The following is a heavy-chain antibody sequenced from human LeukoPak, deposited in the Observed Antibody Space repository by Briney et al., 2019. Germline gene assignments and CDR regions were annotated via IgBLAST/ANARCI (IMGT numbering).Heavy chain of an antibody. V-gene: IGHV3-21*01. CDR3: ARDRELLLLNAFDI. Sequence: PGGSLRLSCAAPGFTFSSYSMNWVRQAPGKGLEWVSSISSSSSYIYYADSVKGRFTISRDNAKNSLYLQMNSLRAEDTAVYYCARDRELLLLNAFDIWGQGTMVTVSS. J-gene: IGHJ3*02. D-gene: IGHD1-26*01. CDR2: ISSSSSYI. CDR1: GFTFSSYS.